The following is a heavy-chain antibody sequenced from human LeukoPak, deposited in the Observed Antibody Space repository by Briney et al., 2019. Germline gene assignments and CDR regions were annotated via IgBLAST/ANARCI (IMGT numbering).Heavy chain of an antibody. D-gene: IGHD2-21*02. Sequence: SETLSLTCTVSGGSISSYYWSWIRQPPGKGLEWIGYIYYSGSTNYNPSLKSRVTISVDTSKNQFSLKLSSVTAADTAVYYCARVGYCGGDCPWGRGTLVTVSS. CDR1: GGSISSYY. CDR3: ARVGYCGGDCP. V-gene: IGHV4-59*12. J-gene: IGHJ5*02. CDR2: IYYSGST.